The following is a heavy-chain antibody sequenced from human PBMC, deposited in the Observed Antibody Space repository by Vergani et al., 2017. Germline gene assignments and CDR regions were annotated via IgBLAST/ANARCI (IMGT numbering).Heavy chain of an antibody. D-gene: IGHD2-2*01. CDR2: IYTSGST. CDR3: ARDLGYCSSTSCMAWFDP. V-gene: IGHV4-61*02. J-gene: IGHJ5*02. Sequence: QVQLHESGPGLVKPSQTLSLTCTVSGGSISSGSYYWSWIRQPAGKGLEWIGRIYTSGSTNYNPSLKSRVTISVDTSKNQFSLKLSSVTAADTAVYYCARDLGYCSSTSCMAWFDPWGQGTLVTVSS. CDR1: GGSISSGSYY.